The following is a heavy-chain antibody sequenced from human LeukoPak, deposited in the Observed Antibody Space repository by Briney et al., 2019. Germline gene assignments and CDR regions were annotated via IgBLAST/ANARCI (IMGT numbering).Heavy chain of an antibody. D-gene: IGHD6-13*01. Sequence: SETLSLTCTVSGGSISTYYWNWIRQPPGKGLEWIGYIYYSGSTNYNPSLKSRVTISVDTSKNQFSLKLSSVTAADTAVYYCARGIRIAAAGTLFGYWGQGTLVTVSS. CDR2: IYYSGST. CDR3: ARGIRIAAAGTLFGY. V-gene: IGHV4-59*01. J-gene: IGHJ4*02. CDR1: GGSISTYY.